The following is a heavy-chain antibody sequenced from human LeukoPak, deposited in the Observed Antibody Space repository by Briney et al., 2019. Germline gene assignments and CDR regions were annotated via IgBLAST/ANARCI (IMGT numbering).Heavy chain of an antibody. Sequence: AGGSLRLSCAASGFSVRTTYMSWVRQAPGEGLEWVSVLYTGGGTDHADSVKGRFTITRDNSKNTLSLQMNSLRAEDTAIYYCTRSGYRHPYHFDSWGQGTLVTVSS. J-gene: IGHJ4*02. CDR1: GFSVRTTY. CDR3: TRSGYRHPYHFDS. CDR2: LYTGGGT. D-gene: IGHD3-22*01. V-gene: IGHV3-53*01.